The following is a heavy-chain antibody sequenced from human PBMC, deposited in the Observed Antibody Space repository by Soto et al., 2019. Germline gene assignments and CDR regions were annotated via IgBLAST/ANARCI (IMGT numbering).Heavy chain of an antibody. CDR2: IYSGGST. CDR1: GFTVSSNY. V-gene: IGHV3-53*01. CDR3: AKAGQWLVPDGWFDP. Sequence: GGSLRLSCAASGFTVSSNYMSWVRQAPGKGLEWVSVIYSGGSTYYADSVKGRFTISRDNSKNTLYLQMNSLRAEDTAVYYCAKAGQWLVPDGWFDPWGQGTLVTVSS. J-gene: IGHJ5*02. D-gene: IGHD6-19*01.